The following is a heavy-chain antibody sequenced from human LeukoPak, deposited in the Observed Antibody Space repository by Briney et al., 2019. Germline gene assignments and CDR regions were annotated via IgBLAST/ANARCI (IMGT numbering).Heavy chain of an antibody. CDR1: GGSISSYY. CDR3: ARQGFSVAGKRSWFDP. D-gene: IGHD6-19*01. CDR2: IYTRGNT. J-gene: IGHJ5*02. Sequence: PSETLSLTCTVSGGSISSYYWSWIRQSPGKGLEWIGYIYTRGNTNYNPFLKSRVTISADTSKNQLSLKLTSVTVADTAVYYCARQGFSVAGKRSWFDPWGQGTLVTVSS. V-gene: IGHV4-4*09.